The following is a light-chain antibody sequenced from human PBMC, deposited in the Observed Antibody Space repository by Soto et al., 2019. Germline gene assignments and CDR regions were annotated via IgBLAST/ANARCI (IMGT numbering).Light chain of an antibody. CDR1: QSVSTY. V-gene: IGKV3-11*01. Sequence: EIVLIQSPATLSLSPGERATLSCRASQSVSTYLAWYQQKPGQAPRLFIYDASNRATGIPARFSGSGSGTDFTLTISSLEPEDLAVYYCHQSSNWPLSFGGGTKVEIK. CDR2: DAS. CDR3: HQSSNWPLS. J-gene: IGKJ4*01.